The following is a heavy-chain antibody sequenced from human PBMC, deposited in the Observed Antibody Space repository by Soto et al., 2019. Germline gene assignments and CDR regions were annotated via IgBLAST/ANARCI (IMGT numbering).Heavy chain of an antibody. CDR3: ARDRREDIVVVVAAPVGGFDP. D-gene: IGHD2-15*01. CDR1: GGSISSGDYY. CDR2: IYYSGIT. V-gene: IGHV4-30-4*01. Sequence: SETLSLTCTVSGGSISSGDYYWSWIRHPPGKGLEWIGYIYYSGITYYNPSLKSRVTISVDTSKNQFSLKLSSVTAADTAVYYCARDRREDIVVVVAAPVGGFDPWGQGTLVTVSS. J-gene: IGHJ5*02.